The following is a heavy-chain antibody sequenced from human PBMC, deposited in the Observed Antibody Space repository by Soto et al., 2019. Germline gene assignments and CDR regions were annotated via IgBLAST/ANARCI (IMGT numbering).Heavy chain of an antibody. Sequence: PGGSLRLSCAASGFIFPTYSMTWVRQAPGKGLEWVANIKHDGSEKDYLDSVKGRFTISRDNAKNSLYLQLNSLRAEDTAVYYCARIGFAAPIDPWGQGTLVTVSS. CDR1: GFIFPTYS. CDR2: IKHDGSEK. J-gene: IGHJ5*02. D-gene: IGHD6-6*01. CDR3: ARIGFAAPIDP. V-gene: IGHV3-7*01.